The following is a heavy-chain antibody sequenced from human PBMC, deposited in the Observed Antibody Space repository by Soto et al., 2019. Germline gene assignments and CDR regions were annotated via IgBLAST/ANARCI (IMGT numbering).Heavy chain of an antibody. CDR2: TYYRSKWYS. V-gene: IGHV6-1*01. CDR3: ARGSYYSGWV. J-gene: IGHJ4*02. CDR1: GDIVSSTSAA. Sequence: SQTLSLTCAISGDIVSSTSAAWSWVRQSPSRGLEWLGRTYYRSKWYSDYAVSVKSRITINPDTSKNQFSLQLNSVTPEDTAVYYCARGSYYSGWVWGQGTLVTAPQ. D-gene: IGHD6-19*01.